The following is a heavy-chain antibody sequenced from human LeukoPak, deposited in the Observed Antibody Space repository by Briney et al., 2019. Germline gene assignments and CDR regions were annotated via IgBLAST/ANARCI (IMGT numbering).Heavy chain of an antibody. J-gene: IGHJ6*02. D-gene: IGHD3-3*01. CDR3: ARDRRNVLRFLEWSGNYYYYYGMDV. V-gene: IGHV3-66*01. CDR1: GFTVSSNY. Sequence: GGSLRLSCAASGFTVSSNYMSWVRQAPGKGLEWVSVIYSGGSTYYADSVKGRFTISRDNSKNTLYLQMNSLRAEDTAVYYCARDRRNVLRFLEWSGNYYYYYGMDVWGQGTTVTVSS. CDR2: IYSGGST.